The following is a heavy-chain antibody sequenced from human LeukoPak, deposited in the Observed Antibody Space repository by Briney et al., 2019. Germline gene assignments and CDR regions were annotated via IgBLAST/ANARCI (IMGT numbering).Heavy chain of an antibody. Sequence: GGSLRLSCAASGFTLSGYWMYWVRQAPGKGLVWVSRINSDGSSTDYADSVKGRFTISRDNAKNTLYLQMNSLRAEDTAVYYCSRHYYDSSGPSKDYFDYWGQGTLVTVSS. CDR2: INSDGSST. D-gene: IGHD3-22*01. CDR3: SRHYYDSSGPSKDYFDY. V-gene: IGHV3-74*01. CDR1: GFTLSGYW. J-gene: IGHJ4*02.